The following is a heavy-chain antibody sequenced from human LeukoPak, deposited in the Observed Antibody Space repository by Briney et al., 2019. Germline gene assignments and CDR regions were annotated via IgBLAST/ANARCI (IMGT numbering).Heavy chain of an antibody. CDR3: ARLGPVTKDHCCDY. D-gene: IGHD4-17*01. Sequence: GGSLRLSCAASGFTFSSYWMTWVRQAPGKGLEWVANINQDGGETYYVDSVKGRFTTSRDNAKNSLNLQMNSLRGEDTAVYFCARLGPVTKDHCCDYWGQGTLVTVSS. CDR2: INQDGGET. J-gene: IGHJ4*02. CDR1: GFTFSSYW. V-gene: IGHV3-7*01.